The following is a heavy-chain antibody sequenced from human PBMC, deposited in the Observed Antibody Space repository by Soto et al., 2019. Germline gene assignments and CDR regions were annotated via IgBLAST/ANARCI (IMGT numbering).Heavy chain of an antibody. CDR2: VTHDGSLY. J-gene: IGHJ4*02. CDR3: VKDRSDTWSFDY. CDR1: GFTFSSCA. D-gene: IGHD2-8*02. V-gene: IGHV3-30*18. Sequence: QVQLVESGGGVVQPGRSLRLSCVASGFTFSSCAMHWVRQVPGKGLEWLAVVTHDGSLYPYADSVKGRFSISRDNSRKTLYLQMISLRPEDTAVYYCVKDRSDTWSFDYWGQGTLVTVSS.